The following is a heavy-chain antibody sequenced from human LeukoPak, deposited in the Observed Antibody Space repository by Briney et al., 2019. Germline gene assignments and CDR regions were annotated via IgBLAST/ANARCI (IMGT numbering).Heavy chain of an antibody. CDR3: ARGPGIAAAGTTPSDY. Sequence: TGGSLRLSCAASGFTFSSYWMSWVRQAPGKGLEWVANIKQDGSEKYYVDSVKGRFTISRDNAENSLYLQMNSLRAEDTAVYYCARGPGIAAAGTTPSDYWGQGTLVTVSS. V-gene: IGHV3-7*03. J-gene: IGHJ4*02. CDR1: GFTFSSYW. CDR2: IKQDGSEK. D-gene: IGHD6-13*01.